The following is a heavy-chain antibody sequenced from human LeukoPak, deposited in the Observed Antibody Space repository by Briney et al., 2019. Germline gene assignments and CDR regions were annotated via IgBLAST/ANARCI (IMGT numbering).Heavy chain of an antibody. CDR2: ICYSGST. D-gene: IGHD2-2*02. V-gene: IGHV4-31*03. CDR3: ASAYCTTTYCYIDY. J-gene: IGHJ4*02. Sequence: KASETLSLTCTVSGGSISSGGYYWNWIRQHPGKGLEWIGYICYSGSTCNNPSLQSRVTISVDTSKNQFSLKLRSVTAADTAVYYCASAYCTTTYCYIDYWGQGTLVTVSS. CDR1: GGSISSGGYY.